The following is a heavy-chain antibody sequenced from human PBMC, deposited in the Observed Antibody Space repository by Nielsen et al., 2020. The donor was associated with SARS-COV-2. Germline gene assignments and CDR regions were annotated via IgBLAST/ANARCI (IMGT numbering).Heavy chain of an antibody. Sequence: GESLKIPCAASGFTFDDYGMSWVRQAPGKGLEWVSGINWNGGSTGYADSVKGRFTISRDNAKNSLYLQMNSLRAEDTAVYYCARDNLYSNYYYCYGLDVWGQGTAVTVSS. V-gene: IGHV3-20*04. D-gene: IGHD4-11*01. CDR1: GFTFDDYG. CDR3: ARDNLYSNYYYCYGLDV. J-gene: IGHJ6*02. CDR2: INWNGGST.